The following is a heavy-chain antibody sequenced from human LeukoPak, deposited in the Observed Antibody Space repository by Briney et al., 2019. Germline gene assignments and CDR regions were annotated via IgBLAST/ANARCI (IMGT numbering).Heavy chain of an antibody. V-gene: IGHV3-66*01. Sequence: PGGSLRLSCAASGFTVSSNYMSWVRQAPGKGLEWVSVIYSGGSTYYADSVKGRFTISRDNSKNTLYLQMNSLRAEDTAVYYCASDRYMAPYDYWGQGTLVTVSS. CDR3: ASDRYMAPYDY. CDR2: IYSGGST. CDR1: GFTVSSNY. J-gene: IGHJ4*02. D-gene: IGHD1-20*01.